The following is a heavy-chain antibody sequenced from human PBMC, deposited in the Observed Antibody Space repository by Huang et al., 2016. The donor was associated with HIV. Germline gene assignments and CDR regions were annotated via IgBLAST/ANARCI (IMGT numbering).Heavy chain of an antibody. V-gene: IGHV4-30-4*08. J-gene: IGHJ3*02. D-gene: IGHD2-2*02. CDR1: GGSISSGGYY. Sequence: QVQLQESGPGLVKPSQTLSLTCTVSGGSISSGGYYWSWIRQPPGKGLEWIVYIYESGSTYYNPSLKSRVTISVDTSKNQFSLKLSSVTAADTAVYYCARDTDGGRTFDIWGQGTMVTVSS. CDR3: ARDTDGGRTFDI. CDR2: IYESGST.